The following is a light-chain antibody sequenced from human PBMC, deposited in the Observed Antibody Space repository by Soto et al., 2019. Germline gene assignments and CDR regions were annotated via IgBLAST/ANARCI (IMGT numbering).Light chain of an antibody. CDR1: NSDVGNYNL. J-gene: IGLJ1*01. V-gene: IGLV2-23*02. Sequence: QSALTQPASVSGSPGQSITISCTGTNSDVGNYNLVSWYQQHPGKAPKLMIYEASKRPSGVSNRLSGSKSGNTASLTISGLQAEDEADYYCCSYAGITTFRVFGTGTKLTVL. CDR3: CSYAGITTFRV. CDR2: EAS.